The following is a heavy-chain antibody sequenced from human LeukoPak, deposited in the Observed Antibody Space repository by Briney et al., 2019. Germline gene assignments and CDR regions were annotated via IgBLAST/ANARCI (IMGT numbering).Heavy chain of an antibody. D-gene: IGHD3-3*01. CDR2: IWYDGSNK. CDR3: AREDDYYMDV. J-gene: IGHJ6*03. CDR1: GFTFSSYG. Sequence: GRSLRLSCAASGFTFSSYGMHWVRQAPGKGLEWVAVIWYDGSNKYYADSVKGRFTISRDNSKNTLYLQMNSLRAEDTAVYYCAREDDYYMDVWGKGTTDTVSS. V-gene: IGHV3-33*01.